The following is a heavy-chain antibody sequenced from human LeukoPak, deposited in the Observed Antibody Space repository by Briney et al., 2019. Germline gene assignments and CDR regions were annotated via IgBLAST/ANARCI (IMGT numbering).Heavy chain of an antibody. D-gene: IGHD1-26*01. Sequence: PSETLSLTCTVSGGSISSYYWSWIRQPPGKGLEWIGYIYYSGSTNYNPSLKSRVTISVDTSKNQFSLKLSSVTAADTAVYYCAREPLRAESRWFDPWGQGILDTVSS. J-gene: IGHJ5*02. CDR1: GGSISSYY. CDR3: AREPLRAESRWFDP. CDR2: IYYSGST. V-gene: IGHV4-59*01.